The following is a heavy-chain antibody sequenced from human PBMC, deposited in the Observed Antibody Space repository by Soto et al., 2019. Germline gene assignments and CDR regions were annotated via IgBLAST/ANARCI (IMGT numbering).Heavy chain of an antibody. CDR1: GFTFNSYA. D-gene: IGHD3-10*01. Sequence: GGSLRLSCAASGFTFNSYAMSWVRQAPGKGLERVSAIIVSGSSTYYADSVKGRFTISTDNSKNTLYPQMNILRAEDTAVSYCETARITMARGAFSYFDYWGQGILVTVSS. J-gene: IGHJ4*02. V-gene: IGHV3-23*01. CDR3: ETARITMARGAFSYFDY. CDR2: IIVSGSST.